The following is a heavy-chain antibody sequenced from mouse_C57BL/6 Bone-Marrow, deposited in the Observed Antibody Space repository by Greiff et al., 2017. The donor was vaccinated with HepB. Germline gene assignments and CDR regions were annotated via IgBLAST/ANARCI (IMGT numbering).Heavy chain of an antibody. D-gene: IGHD2-1*01. CDR1: GFTFSSYA. CDR3: ARKLLNYFDY. Sequence: EVKLMESGGGLVKPGGSLKLSCAASGFTFSSYAMSWVRQTPEKRLEWVATISDGGSYTYYPDNVKGRFTISRDNAKNNLYLQMSHLKSEDTAMYYCARKLLNYFDYWGQGTTLTVSS. V-gene: IGHV5-4*03. CDR2: ISDGGSYT. J-gene: IGHJ2*01.